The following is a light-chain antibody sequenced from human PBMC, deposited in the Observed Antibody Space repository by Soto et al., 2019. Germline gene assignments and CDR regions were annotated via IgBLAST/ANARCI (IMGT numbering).Light chain of an antibody. CDR1: QSVNNNY. J-gene: IGKJ4*01. V-gene: IGKV3-20*01. CDR2: STS. Sequence: EIVLTQSPGTLSVLPGERATLSCRASQSVNNNYLGWYQQKPGQAPRLLIYSTSRKSRGSPDRFSGSGSGTDFTLTISRLEPEDFAVYYCQQYGGSFTFGGGTKVEIK. CDR3: QQYGGSFT.